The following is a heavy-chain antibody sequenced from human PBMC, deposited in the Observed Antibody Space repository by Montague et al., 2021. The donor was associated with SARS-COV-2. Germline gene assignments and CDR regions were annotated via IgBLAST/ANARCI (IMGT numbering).Heavy chain of an antibody. CDR1: GGPISSGGYY. CDR3: ARDVGWYSSSWFDY. Sequence: TLSLTCTVSGGPISSGGYYWSWIRQHPGKGLEWIGCIYYSGSTYYNPSLKSRVTISVDTSKNQFSLKLSSVTAADTAVYYCARDVGWYSSSWFDYWGQGTLVTVSS. D-gene: IGHD6-13*01. V-gene: IGHV4-31*03. CDR2: IYYSGST. J-gene: IGHJ4*02.